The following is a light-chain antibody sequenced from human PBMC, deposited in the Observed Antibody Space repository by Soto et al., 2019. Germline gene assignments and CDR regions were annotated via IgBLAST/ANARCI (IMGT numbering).Light chain of an antibody. V-gene: IGKV1-39*01. CDR1: QRISSY. Sequence: DIQMTQSPSSLSASVGDRVIITCRASQRISSYLNWYQQKPGKAPKLLIYAASSLQSGVQSRFSGSGSGTDFALTIRGLQPEDSATYYCKQTYNTPRTFGQGTRLEIK. CDR2: AAS. CDR3: KQTYNTPRT. J-gene: IGKJ5*01.